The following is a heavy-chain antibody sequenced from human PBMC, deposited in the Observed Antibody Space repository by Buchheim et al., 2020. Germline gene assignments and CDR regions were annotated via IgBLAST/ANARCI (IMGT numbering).Heavy chain of an antibody. CDR2: INPNSGGT. CDR3: ARSSLVYCSGGSCYSYFDY. J-gene: IGHJ4*02. D-gene: IGHD2-15*01. CDR1: GYTFTGYY. Sequence: QVQLVQSGAEVKKPGASVKVSCKASGYTFTGYYMHWVQQAPGQGLEWMGWINPNSGGTNYAQKFQGWVTMTRDTSISTAYMELSRLRSDDTAVYYCARSSLVYCSGGSCYSYFDYWGQGTL. V-gene: IGHV1-2*04.